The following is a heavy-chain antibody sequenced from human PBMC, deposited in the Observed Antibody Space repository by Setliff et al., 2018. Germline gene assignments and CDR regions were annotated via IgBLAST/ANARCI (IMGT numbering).Heavy chain of an antibody. CDR3: ARHLWGRYMAESSDYFDY. V-gene: IGHV4-38-2*02. Sequence: ETLSLTCTVSGYSISSGYYWGWIRQPTGKGLEWLGSFFHTGNTYYNPSLEGRVTISVDTSNNQFSLKLSSVTAADTAVYYCARHLWGRYMAESSDYFDYWGQGSLVTVSS. CDR1: GYSISSGYY. D-gene: IGHD3-3*02. CDR2: FFHTGNT. J-gene: IGHJ4*02.